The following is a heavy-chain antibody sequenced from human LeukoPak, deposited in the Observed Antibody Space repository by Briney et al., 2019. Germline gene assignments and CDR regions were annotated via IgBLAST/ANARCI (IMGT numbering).Heavy chain of an antibody. CDR3: ARDSRLVVAATSVNYYYYGMDV. CDR2: IKQDGSEK. D-gene: IGHD2-15*01. V-gene: IGHV3-7*01. CDR1: GVTFSSYL. J-gene: IGHJ6*02. Sequence: RGSLRLSCAASGVTFSSYLMSWVRQAPGEGLEWVANIKQDGSEKYYVDSVKGRFTISRDNAKNSLYLQMNSLRAEDSAVYYCARDSRLVVAATSVNYYYYGMDVWGQGTTVTVSS.